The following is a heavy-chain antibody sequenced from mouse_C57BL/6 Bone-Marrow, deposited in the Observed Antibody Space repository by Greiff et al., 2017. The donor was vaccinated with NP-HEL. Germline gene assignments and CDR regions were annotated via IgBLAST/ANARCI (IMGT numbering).Heavy chain of an antibody. CDR2: INPGSGGT. V-gene: IGHV1-54*01. CDR3: AKDREVAY. D-gene: IGHD3-2*01. CDR1: GYAFTNYL. Sequence: VQLQQSGAELVRPGTSVKVSCKASGYAFTNYLIEWVKQRPGQGLEWIGVINPGSGGTNYNEKFKGKATLTVDKSSSTAYMQLSSLTSEDSAVYYCAKDREVAYWGQGTPVTVSA. J-gene: IGHJ3*01.